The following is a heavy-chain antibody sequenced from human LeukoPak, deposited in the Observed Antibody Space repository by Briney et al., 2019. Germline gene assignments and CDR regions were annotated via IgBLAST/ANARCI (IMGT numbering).Heavy chain of an antibody. CDR1: GFTFSSYT. D-gene: IGHD3-10*01. Sequence: PGGSLRLSCAASGFTFSSYTMSWVRQGPGKGLEWVSAISGSGGSTYYADSVKGRFTISRDNSKNTLYLQMNSLRAEDTAVYYCATLPLGGRVFDYWGQGTLVTVSS. CDR3: ATLPLGGRVFDY. CDR2: ISGSGGST. J-gene: IGHJ4*02. V-gene: IGHV3-23*01.